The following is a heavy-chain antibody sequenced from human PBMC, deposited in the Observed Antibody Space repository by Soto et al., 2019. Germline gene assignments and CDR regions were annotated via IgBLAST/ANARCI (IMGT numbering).Heavy chain of an antibody. CDR2: IYHSGST. CDR1: GGSISSGGYS. Sequence: QLQLQESGSGLVKPSQTLSLTCAVSGGSISSGGYSWSWIRQPPGKGLEWIGYIYHSGSTYYNPSLKSRVTISVDRYKNQSSLKLSSVTAADTAVYYCARTGYCSGGSRWSWFDPWGQGTLVTVSS. CDR3: ARTGYCSGGSRWSWFDP. V-gene: IGHV4-30-2*01. D-gene: IGHD2-15*01. J-gene: IGHJ5*02.